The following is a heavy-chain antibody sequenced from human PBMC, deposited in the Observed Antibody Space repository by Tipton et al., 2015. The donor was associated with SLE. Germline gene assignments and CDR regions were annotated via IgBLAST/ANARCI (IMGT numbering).Heavy chain of an antibody. V-gene: IGHV3-30*02. CDR2: IRYDGSNK. CDR3: ARDPVVPAATFDY. Sequence: SLRLSCAASGFSLSIYGMNWVRQAPGKGLEWVTFIRYDGSNKYYADSVKGRFTISRDSSKNTLYLQMNSLRAEDTAVYYCARDPVVPAATFDYWGQGTLVTVSS. CDR1: GFSLSIYG. J-gene: IGHJ4*02. D-gene: IGHD2-2*01.